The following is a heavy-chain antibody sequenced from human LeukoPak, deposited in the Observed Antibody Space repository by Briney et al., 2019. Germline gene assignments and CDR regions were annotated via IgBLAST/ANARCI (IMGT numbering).Heavy chain of an antibody. Sequence: PSETLSLTCTVSGGSISSSSYYWGWIRQPPGKGLEWVGSIYYSGSTYYNPSLKSRVTISVDKSKNQFSLKLSSVTAADTAVYYCARARNRGAPEDAFDIWGQGTMVTVSS. V-gene: IGHV4-39*07. CDR2: IYYSGST. J-gene: IGHJ3*02. CDR3: ARARNRGAPEDAFDI. CDR1: GGSISSSSYY. D-gene: IGHD1-14*01.